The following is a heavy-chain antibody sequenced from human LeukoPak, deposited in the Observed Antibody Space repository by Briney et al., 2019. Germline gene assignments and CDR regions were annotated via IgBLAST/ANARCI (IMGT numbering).Heavy chain of an antibody. V-gene: IGHV4-4*07. J-gene: IGHJ4*02. Sequence: PSETLPLTCTVSGGSISSYYWSWIRQPAGKGLEWIGRIYTSGSTNYNPSLKSRVTMSVDTSKNQFSLKLSSVTAADTAVYYCARTPPIGSGSYLVYWGQGTLVTVSS. D-gene: IGHD3-10*01. CDR1: GGSISSYY. CDR3: ARTPPIGSGSYLVY. CDR2: IYTSGST.